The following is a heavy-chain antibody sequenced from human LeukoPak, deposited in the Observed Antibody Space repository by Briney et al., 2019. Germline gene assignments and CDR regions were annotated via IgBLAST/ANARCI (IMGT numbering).Heavy chain of an antibody. D-gene: IGHD2-8*01. Sequence: PGGSLRLSCAASGFAFGHYTMHWVRQAPGKGLEWISYISGSADTAYYADSVKGRFTMSRDNARNSLYLQMNSLGAEDTAVYYCTRVGQSYSTSGQALDHWGQGTLVTVSS. CDR2: ISGSADTA. V-gene: IGHV3-48*03. J-gene: IGHJ4*02. CDR1: GFAFGHYT. CDR3: TRVGQSYSTSGQALDH.